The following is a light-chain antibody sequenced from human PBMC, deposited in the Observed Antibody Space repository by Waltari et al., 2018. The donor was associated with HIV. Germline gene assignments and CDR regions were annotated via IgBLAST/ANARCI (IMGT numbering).Light chain of an antibody. CDR1: NSNIGNTF. CDR2: DNN. Sequence: QSVFTQPPSVSAAPGQKVTISCSGSNSNIGNTFVSWYQQLPGTAPKLLIYDNNKRPSGIPDRFSGSKSGTSATLGITGLQTGDEADYYCGTWDSSLSAGLFGGGTKLTVL. V-gene: IGLV1-51*01. J-gene: IGLJ3*02. CDR3: GTWDSSLSAGL.